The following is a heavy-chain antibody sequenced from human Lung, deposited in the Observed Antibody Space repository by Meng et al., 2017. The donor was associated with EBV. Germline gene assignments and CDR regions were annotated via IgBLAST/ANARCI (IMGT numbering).Heavy chain of an antibody. Sequence: VRLPVSGPGLAKPSQILSLTCTGSGGSINSCDYYWSWLRQPPGKGLEWIGYIYYTESTHYNPSLKSRVTISMDTSKNQFSLRLSSVTAADTAVYYCARNYYFDYWGQGTLVTVSS. CDR1: GGSINSCDYY. J-gene: IGHJ4*02. V-gene: IGHV4-30-4*01. CDR2: IYYTEST. CDR3: ARNYYFDY.